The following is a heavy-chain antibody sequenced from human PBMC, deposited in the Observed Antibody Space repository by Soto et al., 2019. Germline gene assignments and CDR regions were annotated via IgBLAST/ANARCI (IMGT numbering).Heavy chain of an antibody. CDR3: ARDIVVVPAPLGGMDV. J-gene: IGHJ6*02. CDR2: IIPIFGTA. V-gene: IGHV1-69*13. D-gene: IGHD2-2*01. CDR1: GGTFSSYA. Sequence: PVKVSCKASGGTFSSYAISWVRQAPGQGLEWMGGIIPIFGTANYAQKFQGRVTITADESTSTAYMELSSLRSEDTAVYYCARDIVVVPAPLGGMDVWGQGTPVTVSS.